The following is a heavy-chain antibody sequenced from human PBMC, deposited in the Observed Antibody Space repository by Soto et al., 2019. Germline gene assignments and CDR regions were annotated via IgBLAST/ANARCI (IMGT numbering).Heavy chain of an antibody. CDR1: GFTFSDYY. Sequence: PGGSLRLSCAASGFTFSDYYMSWIRQAPGKGLEWVSYISSSSSYTNYADSVKGRFTISRDNAKNSLYLQMNSLRAEDTAVYYCARDPVAVAGTDYYYYYYGMDVWGQGTTVTVSS. D-gene: IGHD6-19*01. V-gene: IGHV3-11*06. CDR2: ISSSSSYT. CDR3: ARDPVAVAGTDYYYYYYGMDV. J-gene: IGHJ6*02.